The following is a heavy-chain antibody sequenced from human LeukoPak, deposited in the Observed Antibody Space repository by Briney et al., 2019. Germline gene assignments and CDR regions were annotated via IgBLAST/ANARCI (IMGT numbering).Heavy chain of an antibody. CDR2: MNPTSGNT. Sequence: ASVKVSCEASGYTFTSYDINWVRQATGQGLEWMGWMNPTSGNTGYAQKFQGRVTMTRNTSISTAYMELSSRRSEDTAVYYCARPLRGGGGSFDYWGQGTLVTVSS. CDR1: GYTFTSYD. D-gene: IGHD1-26*01. CDR3: ARPLRGGGGSFDY. J-gene: IGHJ4*02. V-gene: IGHV1-8*01.